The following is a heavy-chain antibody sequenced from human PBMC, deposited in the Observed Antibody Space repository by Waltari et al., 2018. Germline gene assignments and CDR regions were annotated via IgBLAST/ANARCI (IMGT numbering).Heavy chain of an antibody. CDR2: LYHSGTT. D-gene: IGHD6-19*01. V-gene: IGHV4-59*01. CDR3: ARGHSTGWYLSH. J-gene: IGHJ1*01. CDR1: GGSITSDY. Sequence: QVQLMESGPGLVRPSETLSLTCNVSGGSITSDYWSWVRQPPGKGQEWVGYLYHSGTTNYNPPLRSRVSISVDTSKTQFSLKLNYVTAADTAVYYCARGHSTGWYLSHWGRGDLVTVSS.